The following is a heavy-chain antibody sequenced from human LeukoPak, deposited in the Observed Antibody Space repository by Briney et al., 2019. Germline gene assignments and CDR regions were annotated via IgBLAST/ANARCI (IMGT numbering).Heavy chain of an antibody. Sequence: GRSLRLSFAAAGFTFSTFAMTWVRQAPGKWLEWVSLISGSGGITYYADSVNGRFTISRDNSKNTLYLQMHSLRAEDTAVYYCAARPGEVAVPFDYWGQGTLVTVSS. V-gene: IGHV3-23*01. D-gene: IGHD2-15*01. CDR2: ISGSGGIT. CDR1: GFTFSTFA. J-gene: IGHJ4*02. CDR3: AARPGEVAVPFDY.